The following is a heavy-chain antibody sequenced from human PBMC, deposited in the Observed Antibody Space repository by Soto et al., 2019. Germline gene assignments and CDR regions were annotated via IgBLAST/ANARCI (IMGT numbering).Heavy chain of an antibody. J-gene: IGHJ3*01. CDR1: GFSFNKYG. V-gene: IGHV3-33*01. D-gene: IGHD2-2*01. CDR2: IWYDGSNK. Sequence: QVQLVASGGGVVQPGRSLRLSCAASGFSFNKYGMHWVRQAPGKGLEWVAVIWYDGSNKYYADSVKGRFTISRDNSKNTLYLQMNSLRAEDTAVYYCARGTAMLGDAFDVWGQGTMVTVSS. CDR3: ARGTAMLGDAFDV.